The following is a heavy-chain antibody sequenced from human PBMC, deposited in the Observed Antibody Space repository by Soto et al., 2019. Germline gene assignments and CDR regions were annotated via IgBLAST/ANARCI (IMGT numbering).Heavy chain of an antibody. D-gene: IGHD2-15*01. CDR1: GFTFSSYW. CDR2: INSDGSST. J-gene: IGHJ4*02. V-gene: IGHV3-74*01. CDR3: VRTSLVVAAATREDY. Sequence: EVQLVESGGGLVQPGGSLRLSCAASGFTFSSYWMHWVRQAPGKGLGWVSRINSDGSSTSYADSVKGRFTISRDNAKNTLYLQMNSLRYEDMAVYYCVRTSLVVAAATREDYWGQGTLVTVSS.